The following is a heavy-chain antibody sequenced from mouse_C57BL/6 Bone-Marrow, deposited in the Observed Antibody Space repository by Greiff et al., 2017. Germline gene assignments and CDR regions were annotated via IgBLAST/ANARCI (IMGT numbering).Heavy chain of an antibody. CDR3: TRGDYVSSPWFAY. CDR1: GYTFTDYV. J-gene: IGHJ3*01. Sequence: QVQLQQSGAELVRPGASVTLSCKASGYTFTDYVMHWVKQTPVHGLEWIGAIDPETGGTAYNQKFKGKAILTADKSSSTAYMELRSLTSEDSAVYYCTRGDYVSSPWFAYWGQGTLVTVSA. D-gene: IGHD1-1*01. CDR2: IDPETGGT. V-gene: IGHV1-15*01.